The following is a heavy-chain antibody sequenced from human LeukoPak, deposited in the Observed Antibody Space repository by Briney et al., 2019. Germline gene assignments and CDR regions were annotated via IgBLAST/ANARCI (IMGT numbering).Heavy chain of an antibody. CDR2: MNPNSGNT. V-gene: IGHV1-8*03. Sequence: AASVKVSRKASGYTFTSYDINWVRQATGQGLEWMGWMNPNSGNTGYAQKFQGRVTITRNTSTSTAYMELSSLRSEDTAVYYCARGLGSSWYGQLPTPFDYWGQGTLVTVSS. J-gene: IGHJ4*02. CDR1: GYTFTSYD. CDR3: ARGLGSSWYGQLPTPFDY. D-gene: IGHD6-13*01.